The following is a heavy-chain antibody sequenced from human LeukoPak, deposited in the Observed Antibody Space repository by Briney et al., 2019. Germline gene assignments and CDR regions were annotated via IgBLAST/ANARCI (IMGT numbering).Heavy chain of an antibody. CDR3: ARRAGAYSHPYDY. CDR2: IKQDGSEK. Sequence: GGSLRLPCAASGFTFSSYWMSWVRQAPGKGLEWVANIKQDGSEKYYVDSVKGRFTISRDNAKNSLYLQMNSLRAEDTAVYYCARRAGAYSHPYDYWGQGTLVTVSS. D-gene: IGHD4/OR15-4a*01. CDR1: GFTFSSYW. V-gene: IGHV3-7*03. J-gene: IGHJ4*02.